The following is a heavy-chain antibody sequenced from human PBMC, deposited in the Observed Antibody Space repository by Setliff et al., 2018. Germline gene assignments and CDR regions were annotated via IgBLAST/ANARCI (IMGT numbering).Heavy chain of an antibody. CDR1: GGTLSSYA. D-gene: IGHD3-10*02. Sequence: GASVKVSCKASGGTLSSYAISWVRQAPGQGLEWMGGIIPILGIANYAQKFQGRVSMTRNTSISTAYMELSNLRSEDTAVYYCVSGADYWGQGTLVTVSS. V-gene: IGHV1-69*10. J-gene: IGHJ4*02. CDR2: IIPILGIA. CDR3: VSGADY.